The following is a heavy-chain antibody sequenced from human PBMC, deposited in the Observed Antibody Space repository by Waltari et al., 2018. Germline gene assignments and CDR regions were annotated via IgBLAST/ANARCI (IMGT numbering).Heavy chain of an antibody. CDR2: MNPNSGNT. J-gene: IGHJ5*02. V-gene: IGHV1-8*01. CDR3: ARGDYDFWSGYLSNWFDP. D-gene: IGHD3-3*01. CDR1: GYTFTRYD. Sequence: QVQLVQSGAEVKQPGASVKVSCKASGYTFTRYDLNRVRQGRGQGLEWMGWMNPNSGNTGYAQKFQGRVTMTRNTSISTAYMELSSLRSEDTAVYYCARGDYDFWSGYLSNWFDPWGQGTLVTVSS.